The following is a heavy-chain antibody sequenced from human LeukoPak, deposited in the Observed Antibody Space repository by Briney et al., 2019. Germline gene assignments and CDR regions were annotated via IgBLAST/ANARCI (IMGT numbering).Heavy chain of an antibody. V-gene: IGHV4-38-2*01. J-gene: IGHJ4*02. CDR3: ARQYDYVSDS. Sequence: SETLSLTCAVSGYSISSGYYWGWIRQPPGKGLEWIGNIYPSGSTNYDPSLKSRVTISLDKSKNHFSLKLRSVTAADTAVYYCARQYDYVSDSWGQGTLVTVSS. CDR1: GYSISSGYY. D-gene: IGHD3-16*01. CDR2: IYPSGST.